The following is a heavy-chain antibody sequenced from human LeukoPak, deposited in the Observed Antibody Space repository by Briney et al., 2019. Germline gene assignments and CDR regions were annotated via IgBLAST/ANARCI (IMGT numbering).Heavy chain of an antibody. CDR3: ATLGDYYGSGSYHGWSDP. CDR1: GFTFSSYA. Sequence: PGGSLRLSCAASGFTFSSYAMSWVRQAPGKGLEWVTAIRGSGGSTYYADSVKGRFTISRDNSKNTLYLQMNSLRAEDTAVYYCATLGDYYGSGSYHGWSDPWGQGTLVTVSS. J-gene: IGHJ5*02. D-gene: IGHD3-10*01. V-gene: IGHV3-23*01. CDR2: IRGSGGST.